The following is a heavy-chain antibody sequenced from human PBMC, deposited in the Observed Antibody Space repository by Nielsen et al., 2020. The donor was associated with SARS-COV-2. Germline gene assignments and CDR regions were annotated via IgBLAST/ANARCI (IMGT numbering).Heavy chain of an antibody. V-gene: IGHV4-61*08. CDR2: IYYSGST. CDR1: GGSISSGGYY. D-gene: IGHD6-6*01. Sequence: SETLSLTCTVSGGSISSGGYYWSWIRQHPGKGLEWIGYIYYSGSTNYNPSLKSRVTISVDTSKNQFSLKLSSVTAADTAVYYCARVDSSSSLDYWGQGTLVTVSS. CDR3: ARVDSSSSLDY. J-gene: IGHJ4*02.